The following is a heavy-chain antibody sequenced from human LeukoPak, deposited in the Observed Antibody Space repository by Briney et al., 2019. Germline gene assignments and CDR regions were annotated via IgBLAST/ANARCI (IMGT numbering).Heavy chain of an antibody. V-gene: IGHV3-30*02. J-gene: IGHJ4*02. Sequence: GGSLRLSCAASGFSFSGYGMHWVRQAPGKGLEWVAFIRYDGSNEYYADSVKGRFTISRDKSKNTLSLQMNGLRAEDTAVYYCAKSLEGFLEWLDYWGQGTLVTVSS. CDR2: IRYDGSNE. CDR1: GFSFSGYG. CDR3: AKSLEGFLEWLDY. D-gene: IGHD3-3*01.